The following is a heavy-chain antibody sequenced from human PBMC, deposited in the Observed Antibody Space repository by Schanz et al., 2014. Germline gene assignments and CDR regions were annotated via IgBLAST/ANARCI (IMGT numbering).Heavy chain of an antibody. CDR1: GLNFDYYG. CDR2: IGYDGSEK. J-gene: IGHJ4*02. Sequence: QVQLVESGGGVVQPGRSLRLSCATSGLNFDYYGMNWVRQAPGKGLEWVANIGYDGSEKYYVDSVKGRFTISRDNSKDTLYVQMSGLTPEDTAVYFCARGPIPIQGVPMDFWGQGTLVTVSS. CDR3: ARGPIPIQGVPMDF. V-gene: IGHV3-33*01. D-gene: IGHD3-10*01.